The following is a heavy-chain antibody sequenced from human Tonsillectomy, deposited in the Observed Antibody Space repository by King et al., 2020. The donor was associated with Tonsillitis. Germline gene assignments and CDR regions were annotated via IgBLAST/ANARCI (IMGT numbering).Heavy chain of an antibody. D-gene: IGHD3-9*01. CDR1: GYTFTNYY. J-gene: IGHJ4*02. CDR2: INPSGGNT. Sequence: QLVQSGAEVKKPGASVKVSCKASGYTFTNYYMHWVRQAPGQGLEWMGIINPSGGNTGYAQKFQGRLTMTRDTSTSAVYMELSSLRSEDTAVYFCAREWGDWLLDTRIYYFDYWGQGTLVTVSS. CDR3: AREWGDWLLDTRIYYFDY. V-gene: IGHV1-46*01.